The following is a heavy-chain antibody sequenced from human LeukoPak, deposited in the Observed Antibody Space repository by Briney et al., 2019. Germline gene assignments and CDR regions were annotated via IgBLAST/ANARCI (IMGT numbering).Heavy chain of an antibody. Sequence: AGGSLRLSCEGSAFIFSGHWMNWVRQPPGKGLEWIGEIYHSGSTNYNPSLKSRVTISVDKSKNQFSLRLTSVSAADTAVYFCARGQEYQLLNSWGQGTLVSVSS. CDR2: IYHSGST. CDR3: ARGQEYQLLNS. D-gene: IGHD2-2*01. CDR1: AFIFSGHW. V-gene: IGHV4-4*01. J-gene: IGHJ4*02.